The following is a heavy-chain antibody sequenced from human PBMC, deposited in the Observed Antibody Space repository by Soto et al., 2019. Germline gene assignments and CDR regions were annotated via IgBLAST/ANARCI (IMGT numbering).Heavy chain of an antibody. Sequence: EVQLLESGGGLVQPGGSLRLSCAASGFTFSNYAMTWVRQAPGKGLEYVSSITGSGAGTFYADSVNGRFTVSRDNSNNMLYLQLNSLRGEDTAKYFCAKDPNGDYVGAFDSWGQGSLVTVSS. D-gene: IGHD4-17*01. CDR3: AKDPNGDYVGAFDS. CDR2: ITGSGAGT. J-gene: IGHJ4*02. CDR1: GFTFSNYA. V-gene: IGHV3-23*01.